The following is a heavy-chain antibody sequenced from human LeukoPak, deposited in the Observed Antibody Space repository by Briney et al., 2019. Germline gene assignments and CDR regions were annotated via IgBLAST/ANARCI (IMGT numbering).Heavy chain of an antibody. V-gene: IGHV3-13*01. CDR3: VLWFGELPDY. D-gene: IGHD3-10*01. CDR1: GFTFSSYD. J-gene: IGHJ4*02. CDR2: IGTAGEI. Sequence: GGSLRLSCAASGFTFSSYDIHWVRQATGKGLEWVSGIGTAGEIYYPGSVKGRFTISRENAKNSLYLQMNSLRAEDTAVYYCVLWFGELPDYWGQGTLVTVSS.